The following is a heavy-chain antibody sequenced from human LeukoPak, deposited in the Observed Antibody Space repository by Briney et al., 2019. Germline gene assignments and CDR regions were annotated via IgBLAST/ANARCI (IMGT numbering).Heavy chain of an antibody. J-gene: IGHJ4*02. CDR3: ARDRVGATTNFDY. V-gene: IGHV3-53*01. CDR2: IYSGGNT. D-gene: IGHD1-26*01. CDR1: GFTVSSNY. Sequence: GGSLRLSCAASGFTVSSNYMSWVRQAPGKGLEWVLVIYSGGNTYYADSVKGRFTISRDNSKNTLYLQMNSLRAEDTAVYYCARDRVGATTNFDYWGQGTLVTVSS.